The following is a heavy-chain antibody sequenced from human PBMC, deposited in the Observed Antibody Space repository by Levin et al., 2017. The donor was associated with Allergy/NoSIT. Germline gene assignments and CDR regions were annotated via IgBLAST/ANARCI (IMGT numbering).Heavy chain of an antibody. J-gene: IGHJ4*02. V-gene: IGHV5-51*01. CDR3: GRYTGIVGAITDY. CDR2: IYPGDSDT. Sequence: RASVKVSCKGSGYSFTSYWIGWVRQMPGKGLEWMGIIYPGDSDTRYSPSFQGQVTISADKSISTAYLQWSSLKASDTAMYYCGRYTGIVGAITDYWGQGTLVTVSS. CDR1: GYSFTSYW. D-gene: IGHD1-26*01.